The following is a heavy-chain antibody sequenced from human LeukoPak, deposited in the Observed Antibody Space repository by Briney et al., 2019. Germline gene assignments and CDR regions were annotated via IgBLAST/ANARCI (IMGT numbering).Heavy chain of an antibody. Sequence: GGSLRLSCAASGFTFSSYAMHWVRQAPGKGLEYVSAISSNGGSTYYANSVKGRFTISRDDSKNTLYLQMGSLRAEVMAVYYCARVDMGANDYWGQGTLVTVSS. CDR2: ISSNGGST. CDR1: GFTFSSYA. J-gene: IGHJ4*02. V-gene: IGHV3-64*01. CDR3: ARVDMGANDY. D-gene: IGHD1-26*01.